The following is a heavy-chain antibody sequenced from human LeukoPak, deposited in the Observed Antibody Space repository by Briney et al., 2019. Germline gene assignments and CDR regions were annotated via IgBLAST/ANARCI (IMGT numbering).Heavy chain of an antibody. D-gene: IGHD2-2*01. CDR2: IIPIFGTA. J-gene: IGHJ5*02. V-gene: IGHV1-69*13. CDR1: GGTFSSYA. Sequence: ASVKVSCKASGGTFSSYAISWVRQAPGQGLEWMGGIIPIFGTANYAQKFQSRVTITADESTSTAYMELSSLRSEDTAVYYCARGDYCSSTSCRFDPWGQGTLVTVSS. CDR3: ARGDYCSSTSCRFDP.